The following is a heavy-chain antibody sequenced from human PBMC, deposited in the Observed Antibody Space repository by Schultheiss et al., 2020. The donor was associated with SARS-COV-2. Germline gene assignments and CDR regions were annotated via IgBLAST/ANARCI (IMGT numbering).Heavy chain of an antibody. D-gene: IGHD3-3*01. Sequence: GGSLRLSCAASGFTFSSNYMSWVRQAPGKGLEWVSRINSDGSSTSYADSVKGRFTISRDNSKNTLYLQMNSLRAEDTAVYYCARDRGGDFWSGPTGPTDYWGQGTLVTVSS. J-gene: IGHJ4*02. CDR2: INSDGSST. V-gene: IGHV3-74*01. CDR3: ARDRGGDFWSGPTGPTDY. CDR1: GFTFSSNY.